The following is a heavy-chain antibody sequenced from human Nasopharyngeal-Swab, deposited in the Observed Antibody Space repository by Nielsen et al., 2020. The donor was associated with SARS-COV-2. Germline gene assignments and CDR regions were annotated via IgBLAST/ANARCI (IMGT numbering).Heavy chain of an antibody. CDR2: MYYSGST. V-gene: IGHV4-59*12. D-gene: IGHD6-19*01. CDR3: ARDDSSGWFPFDY. J-gene: IGHJ4*02. Sequence: GSLRLSCTVSGGSISSYYWSWIRQPPGKGLEWIGYMYYSGSTNYNPSLKSRVTISVDTSKNQFSLKLSSVTAADTAVYYCARDDSSGWFPFDYWGQGTLVTVSS. CDR1: GGSISSYY.